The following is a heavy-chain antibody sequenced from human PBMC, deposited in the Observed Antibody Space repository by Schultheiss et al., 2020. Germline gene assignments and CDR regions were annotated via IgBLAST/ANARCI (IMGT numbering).Heavy chain of an antibody. CDR3: ATSGSYDYYYYYMDV. CDR1: GGSISSSSYY. J-gene: IGHJ6*03. D-gene: IGHD1-26*01. V-gene: IGHV4-61*05. Sequence: SETLSLTCTVSGGSISSSSYYWGWIRQHPGKGLEWIGYIYYSGSTYYNPSLKSRVTISVDTSKNQFSLKLSSVTAADTAVYYCATSGSYDYYYYYMDVWGKGTTVTVSS. CDR2: IYYSGST.